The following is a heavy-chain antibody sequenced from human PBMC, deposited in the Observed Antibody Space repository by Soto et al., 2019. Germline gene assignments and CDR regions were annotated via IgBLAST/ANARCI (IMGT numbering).Heavy chain of an antibody. Sequence: GGSLRLSCAASGFTFSSYGMHWVRQAPGKGLEWVAVISYDGSNKYYADSVKGRFTISRDNSKNTLYLQMNSLRAEDTAVYYCAKTLYQLPGVVVTAIDYWGQGTLVTVSS. D-gene: IGHD2-21*02. CDR1: GFTFSSYG. V-gene: IGHV3-30*18. J-gene: IGHJ4*02. CDR2: ISYDGSNK. CDR3: AKTLYQLPGVVVTAIDY.